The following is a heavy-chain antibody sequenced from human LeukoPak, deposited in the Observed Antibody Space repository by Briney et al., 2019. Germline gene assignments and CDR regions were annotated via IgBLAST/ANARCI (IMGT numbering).Heavy chain of an antibody. CDR1: GFTFSNAW. V-gene: IGHV3-15*01. CDR3: TTEAPMITFGGVIVIPHYYFDY. CDR2: IKSKTDGGTT. D-gene: IGHD3-16*02. J-gene: IGHJ4*02. Sequence: GGSLRLSCAASGFTFSNAWMSWVRQAPGKGLEWVGRIKSKTDGGTTDYAAPVKGRFTISRDDSKNTLYLQMNGLKTEDTAVYYCTTEAPMITFGGVIVIPHYYFDYWGQGTLVTVSS.